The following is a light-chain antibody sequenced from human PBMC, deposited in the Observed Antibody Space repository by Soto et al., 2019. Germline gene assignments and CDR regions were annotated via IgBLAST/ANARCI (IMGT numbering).Light chain of an antibody. V-gene: IGKV3-20*01. Sequence: EIVLTQSPGTLSLSPGERATLSCRASQSVRRNYLAWYRQKRGQAPRLLIYRATSRATGIPDRFSGSGSGTDFTLTISRLEPEDFAVYYCQQYDSTPLYTFGQGTPLEIK. CDR1: QSVRRNY. CDR2: RAT. CDR3: QQYDSTPLYT. J-gene: IGKJ2*01.